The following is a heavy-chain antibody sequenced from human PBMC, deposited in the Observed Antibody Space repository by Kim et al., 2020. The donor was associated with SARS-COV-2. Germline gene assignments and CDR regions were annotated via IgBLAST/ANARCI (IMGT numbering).Heavy chain of an antibody. CDR1: GGSISSSSYY. Sequence: SETLSLTCTVSGGSISSSSYYWGWIRQPPGKGLEWIGSIYYSGSTYYNPSLKSRVTISVDTSKNQFSLKLSSVTAADTAVYYCARGQGSGSYHYRDYWGQGTLVTVSS. CDR2: IYYSGST. CDR3: ARGQGSGSYHYRDY. J-gene: IGHJ4*02. D-gene: IGHD3-10*01. V-gene: IGHV4-39*07.